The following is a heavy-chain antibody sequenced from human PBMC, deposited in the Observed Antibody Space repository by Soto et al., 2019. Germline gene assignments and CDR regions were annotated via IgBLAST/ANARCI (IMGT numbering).Heavy chain of an antibody. CDR2: INHSGST. CDR1: GGSFSGYY. J-gene: IGHJ4*02. V-gene: IGHV4-34*01. CDR3: ARLQDQLRDDFDY. D-gene: IGHD6-6*01. Sequence: ASETLSLTCAVYGGSFSGYYWSWIRQPPGKGLEWIGEINHSGSTNYNPSLKSRVTISVDTSKNQFSLKLSSVTAADTAVHYCARLQDQLRDDFDYWGQGTLVTVSS.